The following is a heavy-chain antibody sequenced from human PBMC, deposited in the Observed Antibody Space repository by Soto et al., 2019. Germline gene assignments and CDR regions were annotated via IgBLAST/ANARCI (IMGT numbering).Heavy chain of an antibody. J-gene: IGHJ6*02. V-gene: IGHV1-8*01. CDR1: GYTFTSYD. CDR2: MNPNSGNT. CDR3: ARLRLLSYYYGMDV. D-gene: IGHD2-8*02. Sequence: QVQLVQSGAEVKKPGASVKVSCKASGYTFTSYDINWVRQATGQGLEWMGWMNPNSGNTGYAQKFQVRVTMTRNTSISTAYMELSSLRSEDTAVYYCARLRLLSYYYGMDVWGQGTTVTVSS.